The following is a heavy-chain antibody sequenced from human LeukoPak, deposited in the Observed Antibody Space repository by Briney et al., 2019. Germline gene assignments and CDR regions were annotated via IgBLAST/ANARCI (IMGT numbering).Heavy chain of an antibody. V-gene: IGHV4-34*01. CDR2: INHSGST. CDR1: GGSFSGYY. CDR3: ARARTRPIRVKRGNSGEFDY. D-gene: IGHD4-23*01. Sequence: SETLSLTCAVYGGSFSGYYWSWIRQPPGKGLEWIGEINHSGSTNYNPSLKSRVTISVDTSKNQFSLKLSSVTAADTAVYYCARARTRPIRVKRGNSGEFDYWGQGTLVTVSS. J-gene: IGHJ4*02.